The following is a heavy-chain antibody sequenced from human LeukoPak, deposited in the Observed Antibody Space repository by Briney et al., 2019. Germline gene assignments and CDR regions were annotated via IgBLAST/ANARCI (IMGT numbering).Heavy chain of an antibody. CDR3: AKDTTMARGGSFDY. V-gene: IGHV3-9*01. CDR1: GFTFDDYA. D-gene: IGHD3-10*01. J-gene: IGHJ4*02. Sequence: PGGSLRLSCAASGFTFDDYAMHWVRQAPGKGLEWVSGISWNSGSIGYADSVKGRFTISRDNAKNSLYLQMNSLRAEDTALYYCAKDTTMARGGSFDYWGQGTLVTVSS. CDR2: ISWNSGSI.